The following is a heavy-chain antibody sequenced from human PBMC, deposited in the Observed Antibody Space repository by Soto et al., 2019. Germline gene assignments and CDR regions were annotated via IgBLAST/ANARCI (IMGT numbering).Heavy chain of an antibody. D-gene: IGHD2-15*01. V-gene: IGHV4-38-2*02. CDR3: ARDKRYCSGGICYPVDSYDFYTDA. J-gene: IGHJ6*03. CDR1: GYSISSGYY. Sequence: SETLSLTCAVSGYSISSGYYWGWIRQPPGKGLEWIGSIYHSGSTYYNPSLKSRVTISVDTSKNQFSLKLSSVTAADTAVYYCARDKRYCSGGICYPVDSYDFYTDALGDAITVSVS. CDR2: IYHSGST.